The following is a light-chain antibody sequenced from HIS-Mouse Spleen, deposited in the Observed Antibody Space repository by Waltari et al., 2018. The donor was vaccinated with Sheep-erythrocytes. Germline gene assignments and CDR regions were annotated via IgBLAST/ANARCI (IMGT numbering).Light chain of an antibody. CDR1: SSDVGRYNI. CDR3: CSYAGSSTWV. Sequence: QSALTQPASVSGSPGQSITISCTGTSSDVGRYNIVSWYQQHPGKAPKLMICEGSKRPSGVSNRFSGSKSGNTASLTISGLQAEDEADYYCCSYAGSSTWVFGGGTKLTVL. V-gene: IGLV2-23*01. J-gene: IGLJ3*02. CDR2: EGS.